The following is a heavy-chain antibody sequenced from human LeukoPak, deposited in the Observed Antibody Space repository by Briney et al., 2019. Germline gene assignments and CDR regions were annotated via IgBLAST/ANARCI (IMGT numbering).Heavy chain of an antibody. V-gene: IGHV4-34*01. CDR3: ARVGVDYSGNILKYFFDS. D-gene: IGHD4-23*01. CDR1: GGSFTAFF. J-gene: IGHJ4*02. Sequence: KPSETLSLTCAVYGGSFTAFFWSWIRQSPEEGLEWIGEISHNGSTSYSPSFKSRVTITVDASTNQFSLHVKSVSAADTAVYYCARVGVDYSGNILKYFFDSWGQGTLVTVSS. CDR2: ISHNGST.